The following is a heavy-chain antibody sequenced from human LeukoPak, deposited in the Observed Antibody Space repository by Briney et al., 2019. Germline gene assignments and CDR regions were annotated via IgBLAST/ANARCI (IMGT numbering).Heavy chain of an antibody. CDR3: ARARCSGGSCYSSGRFDP. J-gene: IGHJ5*02. D-gene: IGHD2-15*01. V-gene: IGHV1-46*01. Sequence: ASVKVSCKASGYTFTSYYMHWVRQAPGQGLEWMGIINPSGGSTSYAQKFQGRVTMTRDTSISTAYMELSRLRSDDTAVYYCARARCSGGSCYSSGRFDPWGQGTLVTVSS. CDR2: INPSGGST. CDR1: GYTFTSYY.